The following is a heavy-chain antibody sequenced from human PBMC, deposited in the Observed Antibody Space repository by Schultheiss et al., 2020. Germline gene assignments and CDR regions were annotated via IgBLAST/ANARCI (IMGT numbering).Heavy chain of an antibody. CDR1: GSTFSTYA. CDR2: IIPIFGTA. D-gene: IGHD3-22*01. V-gene: IGHV1-69*13. CDR3: TRPRTYYYDSSDYYFSSFDY. Sequence: SVKVSCKASGSTFSTYAISWVRQAPGQGLEWMGGIIPIFGTARYAQKFQGRVTLTADESTSTVYLDLSSLRSEDTAVYYCTRPRTYYYDSSDYYFSSFDYWGQGTLGTVS. J-gene: IGHJ4*02.